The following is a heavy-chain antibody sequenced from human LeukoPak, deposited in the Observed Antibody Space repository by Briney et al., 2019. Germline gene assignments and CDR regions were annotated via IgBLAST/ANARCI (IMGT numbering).Heavy chain of an antibody. V-gene: IGHV1-2*06. D-gene: IGHD3-22*01. CDR1: GYTFTAYY. J-gene: IGHJ3*02. Sequence: ASVKVSCTASGYTFTAYYMHWVRRAPGQGLEWMGRINPNSGGTNYAQKFQGRVTMTRDTSISTAYMELSRLRSDDTAVYYCARDHLYYYDSSGYYYDAFDIWGQGTMVTVSS. CDR2: INPNSGGT. CDR3: ARDHLYYYDSSGYYYDAFDI.